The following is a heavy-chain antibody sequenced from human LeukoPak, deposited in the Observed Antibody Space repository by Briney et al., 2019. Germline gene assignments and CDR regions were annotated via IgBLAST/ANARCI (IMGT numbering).Heavy chain of an antibody. CDR3: ARDPSLSAVRGTPYFDY. CDR2: ISSRGDTL. V-gene: IGHV3-11*01. CDR1: GFTFSDYY. D-gene: IGHD3-10*01. Sequence: GGSLRLSCAASGFTFSDYYMTWIRQAPGKGLEWVSYISSRGDTLYYADSVRGRFTISRDNAKNSLYLQMNSLRAEDTAVFYCARDPSLSAVRGTPYFDYWGQGVLVTVSS. J-gene: IGHJ4*02.